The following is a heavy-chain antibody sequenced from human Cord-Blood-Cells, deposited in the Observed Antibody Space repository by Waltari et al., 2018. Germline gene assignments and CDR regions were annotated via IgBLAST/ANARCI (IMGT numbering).Heavy chain of an antibody. Sequence: QVQLQQWGAGLLKPSETLSLTCAGYGGSFSGYYWSWIRQPPGKGLEWIGEINQSGSTNYNPSLKSRVTISVDTSKNQFSLKLSSVTAADTAVYYCARDVADCSGGSCYHAFDIWGQGTMVTVSS. CDR2: INQSGST. V-gene: IGHV4-34*01. J-gene: IGHJ3*02. CDR1: GGSFSGYY. CDR3: ARDVADCSGGSCYHAFDI. D-gene: IGHD2-15*01.